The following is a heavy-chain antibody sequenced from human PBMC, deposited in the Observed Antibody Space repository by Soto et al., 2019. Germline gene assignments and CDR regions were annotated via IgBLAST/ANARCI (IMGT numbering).Heavy chain of an antibody. V-gene: IGHV3-66*01. CDR3: ARDPWAADS. Sequence: EVQLVESGGGLVQPGGCLRLSCAASGSTVSTKYMSWVRQAPGKGLEWVSVIYSGGSTFYADSVRGRFTISRDNSKNTVNLQMNSLRAEDTAVYYCARDPWAADSWGLGTLVTVSS. J-gene: IGHJ4*02. CDR1: GSTVSTKY. CDR2: IYSGGST. D-gene: IGHD3-16*01.